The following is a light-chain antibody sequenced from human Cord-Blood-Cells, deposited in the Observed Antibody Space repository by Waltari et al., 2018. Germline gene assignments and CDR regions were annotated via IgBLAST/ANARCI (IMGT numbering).Light chain of an antibody. Sequence: QSALTQPAPVSWSPGQSITISCTGTSSDVGSYNLVSWYQQHPGKAPKLMIYEGSKRPSGVSNRFSGSKSGTTASLTISGLQAEDEADYYCCSYAGSSTLVFGGGTKLTVL. V-gene: IGLV2-23*01. CDR2: EGS. CDR3: CSYAGSSTLV. J-gene: IGLJ2*01. CDR1: SSDVGSYNL.